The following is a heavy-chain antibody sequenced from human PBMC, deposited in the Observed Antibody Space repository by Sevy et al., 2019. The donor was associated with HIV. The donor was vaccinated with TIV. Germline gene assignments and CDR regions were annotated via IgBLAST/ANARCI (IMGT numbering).Heavy chain of an antibody. Sequence: GESLKISCVASGFSFGWYGMSWVRRPPEKGREGVAKIKQEGGEKNYVDSVKGRFTISRDNATNSLYLQMNTLRVDDTAVYYCATKGGSRPNDAFDTWGQGTMVTVSS. J-gene: IGHJ3*02. CDR1: GFSFGWYG. CDR2: IKQEGGEK. D-gene: IGHD3-10*01. V-gene: IGHV3-7*01. CDR3: ATKGGSRPNDAFDT.